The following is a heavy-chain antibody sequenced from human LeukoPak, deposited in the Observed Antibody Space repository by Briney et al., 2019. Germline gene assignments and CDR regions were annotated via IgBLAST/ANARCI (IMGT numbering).Heavy chain of an antibody. CDR2: INSDGSST. D-gene: IGHD5-24*01. V-gene: IGHV3-74*01. J-gene: IGHJ4*02. Sequence: GGSLRLSCAASGFTFSSYWMHWVRQAPGKGLVWVSRINSDGSSTSYADSVKGRFTISRDNAKNTLYLQMNSLRAEDTAVYYCARYGDGYDFDYWGQGTPVTVSS. CDR1: GFTFSSYW. CDR3: ARYGDGYDFDY.